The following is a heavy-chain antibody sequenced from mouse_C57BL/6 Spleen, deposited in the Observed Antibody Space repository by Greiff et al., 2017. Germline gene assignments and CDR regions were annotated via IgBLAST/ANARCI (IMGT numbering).Heavy chain of an antibody. J-gene: IGHJ2*01. CDR1: GYSITSGYF. D-gene: IGHD2-4*01. CDR3: ARDEFYDYDFDC. CDR2: ISYDGSN. Sequence: EVQLQQSGPGLVKPSQSLSLTCSVTGYSITSGYFWNWIRQFPGNKLEWMGYISYDGSNNYNPSLKNRISITRDTSKNQFFLKLNSVTTEDTATYYCARDEFYDYDFDCWGQGTTLTVAT. V-gene: IGHV3-6*01.